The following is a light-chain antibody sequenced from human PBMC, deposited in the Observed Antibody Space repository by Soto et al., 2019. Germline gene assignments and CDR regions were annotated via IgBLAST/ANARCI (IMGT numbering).Light chain of an antibody. J-gene: IGKJ5*01. CDR3: QQSYSTPTIT. V-gene: IGKV1-39*01. CDR1: QSISNH. CDR2: ASS. Sequence: QMTQSPSSLSAYVADRVIITCRASQSISNHLNWYQQKPGKAPKFLIYASSNLQSGVPSRFSGSGSGTDFTLTISSLQPEDFATYFCQQSYSTPTITIGQGTRLEI.